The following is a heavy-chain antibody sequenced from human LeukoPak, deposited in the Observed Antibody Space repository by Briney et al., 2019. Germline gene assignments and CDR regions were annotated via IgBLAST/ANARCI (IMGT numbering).Heavy chain of an antibody. D-gene: IGHD3-10*01. CDR2: IYYSGST. CDR3: ARVGVTRGLAYAFDI. V-gene: IGHV4-59*01. CDR1: GGSISSYY. J-gene: IGHJ3*02. Sequence: SETLSLTCTVSGGSISSYYWSWIRQPPGKGLEWIGYIYYSGSTNYNPSLRSRVTISVDTSKNQFSLKLSSVTAADTAVYYCARVGVTRGLAYAFDIWGQGTMVTVSS.